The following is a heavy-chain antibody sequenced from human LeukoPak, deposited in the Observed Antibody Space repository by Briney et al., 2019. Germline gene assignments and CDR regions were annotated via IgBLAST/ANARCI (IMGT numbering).Heavy chain of an antibody. D-gene: IGHD4-17*01. V-gene: IGHV4-30-4*08. CDR2: IYYSRSA. Sequence: TLSLTCTVSGGSLSSGDYYWSWTRQPPGKGRVWSGYIYYSRSAYSNTSLKSRFTISVDTSKNQFSLKLSSVTAADTAVYYCARVEDYGDRCFDPWGQGTLVTVSS. CDR3: ARVEDYGDRCFDP. J-gene: IGHJ5*02. CDR1: GGSLSSGDYY.